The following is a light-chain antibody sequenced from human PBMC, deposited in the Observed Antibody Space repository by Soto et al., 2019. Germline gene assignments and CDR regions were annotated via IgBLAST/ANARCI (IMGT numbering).Light chain of an antibody. J-gene: IGLJ2*01. CDR3: QVWDRSSDHVV. V-gene: IGLV3-21*02. CDR2: DDS. CDR1: NIGSEN. Sequence: SSELTQPPSVSVAPGQTAKITCGGNNIGSENLHWYQQRPGQAPVMVVYDDSDRPSGIPERFSGSNSGNTATLTISRVEAGDEADYYCQVWDRSSDHVVFGGGTMLTVL.